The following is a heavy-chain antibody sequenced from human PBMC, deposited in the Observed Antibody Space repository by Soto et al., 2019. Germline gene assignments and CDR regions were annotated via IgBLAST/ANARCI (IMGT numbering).Heavy chain of an antibody. CDR3: ATDYYDSSGYYYAFDY. CDR1: GGTFSSYA. D-gene: IGHD3-22*01. V-gene: IGHV1-69*13. J-gene: IGHJ4*02. CDR2: IIPIFGTA. Sequence: SVKVSCKASGGTFSSYAISWVRQAPGQGLEWMGGIIPIFGTANYAQKFQGRVTITADESTSTAYMELSSLRSEDTAVYYCATDYYDSSGYYYAFDYWGQGTLVTVS.